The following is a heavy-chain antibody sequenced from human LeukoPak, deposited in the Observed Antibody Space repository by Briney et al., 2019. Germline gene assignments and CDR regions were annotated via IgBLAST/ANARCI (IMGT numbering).Heavy chain of an antibody. CDR1: GGSISSSSYY. CDR2: IYYSGST. Sequence: SETLSLTCTVSGGSISSSSYYWGWIRQPPGKGLEWIGSIYYSGSTYYNPSLKSRVTISVDTSKNQFSLKLSSVTAADTAVYYCARHAGVGGIAAAGLYYYMDVWGKGTTVTVSS. D-gene: IGHD6-13*01. CDR3: ARHAGVGGIAAAGLYYYMDV. J-gene: IGHJ6*03. V-gene: IGHV4-39*01.